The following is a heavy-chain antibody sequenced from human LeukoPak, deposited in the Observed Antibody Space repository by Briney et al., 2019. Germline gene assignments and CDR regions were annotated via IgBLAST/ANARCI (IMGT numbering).Heavy chain of an antibody. CDR3: ARHTYARPFDS. V-gene: IGHV4-59*08. J-gene: IGHJ4*02. D-gene: IGHD6-6*01. CDR2: IYYSGDS. Sequence: SETLSLTCTVSGGSISGSYWSWIRQPPGKGLEWIGYIYYSGDSNYNPSLKSRATISLDTSKNQFSLKVSSVTAADTAIYYCARHTYARPFDSWGQGTLVTVSS. CDR1: GGSISGSY.